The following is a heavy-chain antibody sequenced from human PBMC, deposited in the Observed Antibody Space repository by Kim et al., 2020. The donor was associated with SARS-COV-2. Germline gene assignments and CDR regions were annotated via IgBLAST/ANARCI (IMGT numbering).Heavy chain of an antibody. Sequence: GGSLRLSCAASEFTFSSYAMSWVRQAPGKGLEWVSTISGSGGSTYYADPVKGRFTISRDNSKNTLYLQMNSLRAEDTALYYCAKDRYCSSTSCYGMGWYFDLWGRGTLVTVSS. CDR1: EFTFSSYA. D-gene: IGHD2-2*01. CDR3: AKDRYCSSTSCYGMGWYFDL. V-gene: IGHV3-23*01. J-gene: IGHJ2*01. CDR2: ISGSGGST.